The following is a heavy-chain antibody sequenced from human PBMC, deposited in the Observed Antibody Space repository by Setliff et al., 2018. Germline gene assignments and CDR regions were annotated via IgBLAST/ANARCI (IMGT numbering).Heavy chain of an antibody. D-gene: IGHD5-18*01. Sequence: PSETLSLTCTVSGYSISSGYYWGWIRQPPGKGLEWIGNMYHSGSVYYNPSLKSRVTISVDTSKNQFSLKLSSVTAADTAVYYCARLGGYRVWGQGTLVTVSS. V-gene: IGHV4-38-2*02. J-gene: IGHJ4*02. CDR3: ARLGGYRV. CDR2: MYHSGSV. CDR1: GYSISSGYY.